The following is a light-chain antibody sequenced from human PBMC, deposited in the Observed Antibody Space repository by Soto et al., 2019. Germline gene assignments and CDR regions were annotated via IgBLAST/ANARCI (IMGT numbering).Light chain of an antibody. CDR3: QQSYSAPLT. CDR2: AAS. CDR1: QSITSY. Sequence: DIQMTQSPSSLSASVGDRVTITCRASQSITSYLNWYQHKPGKAPKLLIYAASNLQSGAPSRFSGSGSGTDFTLTISSLQPEDFATYLCQQSYSAPLTFGGGTKVEIK. V-gene: IGKV1-39*01. J-gene: IGKJ4*01.